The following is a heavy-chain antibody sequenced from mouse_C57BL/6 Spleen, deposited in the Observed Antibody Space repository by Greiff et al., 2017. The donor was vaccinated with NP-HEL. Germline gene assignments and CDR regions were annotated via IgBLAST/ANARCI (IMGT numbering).Heavy chain of an antibody. D-gene: IGHD2-5*01. CDR2: INPNNGGT. CDR3: ARAVHYSNGHFDY. Sequence: EVQLQQSGPELVKPGASVKIPCKASGYTFTDYNMDWVKQSHGKSLEWIGDINPNNGGTIYNQKFKGKATLTVDKSSSTAYMELRSLTSEDTAVYYCARAVHYSNGHFDYWGPGTTLTVSS. V-gene: IGHV1-18*01. J-gene: IGHJ2*01. CDR1: GYTFTDYN.